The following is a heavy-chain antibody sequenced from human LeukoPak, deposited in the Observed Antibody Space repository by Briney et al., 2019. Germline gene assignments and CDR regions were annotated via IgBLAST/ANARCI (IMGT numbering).Heavy chain of an antibody. CDR1: GGSFSGYY. D-gene: IGHD3/OR15-3a*01. CDR2: INHSGST. V-gene: IGHV4-34*01. CDR3: ARGRRTGYYYRGASFDY. J-gene: IGHJ4*02. Sequence: ASETLSLTCAVYGGSFSGYYWSWIRQPPGKGLEWNGEINHSGSTNYNPSLKSRVTISVDTSKNQFSLKLSSVTAADTAVYYCARGRRTGYYYRGASFDYWGQGTLVTVSS.